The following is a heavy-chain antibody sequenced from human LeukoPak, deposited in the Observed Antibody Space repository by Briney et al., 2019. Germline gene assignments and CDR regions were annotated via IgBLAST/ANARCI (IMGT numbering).Heavy chain of an antibody. CDR1: GFTFGSYA. CDR2: ISSSGASK. J-gene: IGHJ4*02. D-gene: IGHD1-1*01. Sequence: GGSLRLSCAASGFTFGSYAMGWVRQAPGKGLEWVSAISSSGASKYYADSVKGRFTISRDNSKNTLYLQMNSLRAEDTAVYYCAKDSQLRFDKYYFDYWGQGTLVTVSS. V-gene: IGHV3-23*01. CDR3: AKDSQLRFDKYYFDY.